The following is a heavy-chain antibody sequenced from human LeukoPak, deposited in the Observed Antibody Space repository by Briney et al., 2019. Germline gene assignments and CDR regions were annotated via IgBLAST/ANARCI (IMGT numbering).Heavy chain of an antibody. Sequence: SETLFLTCAVSGYSISSGYYWGWIRQPPGKGLEWIGSIYHSGSTYYNPSLKSRVTISVDTSKNQFSLKLSSVTAADTAVYYCARYSHYFDYWGQGTLVTVSS. CDR3: ARYSHYFDY. CDR1: GYSISSGYY. J-gene: IGHJ4*02. D-gene: IGHD6-13*01. V-gene: IGHV4-38-2*01. CDR2: IYHSGST.